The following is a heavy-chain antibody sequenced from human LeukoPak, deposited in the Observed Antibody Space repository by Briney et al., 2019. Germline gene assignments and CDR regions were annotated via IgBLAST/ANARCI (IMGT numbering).Heavy chain of an antibody. CDR3: ARDSTPYDSSGYCYDY. J-gene: IGHJ4*02. D-gene: IGHD3-22*01. Sequence: GGSLRLSRAASGFTFSAYSMNWVRQAPGKGLEWVSSISTGSSYIYYADSVKGRFTISRENAKNSLYLQMNSLRAEDTAVYYCARDSTPYDSSGYCYDYWGQGTLVTVSS. CDR1: GFTFSAYS. V-gene: IGHV3-21*01. CDR2: ISTGSSYI.